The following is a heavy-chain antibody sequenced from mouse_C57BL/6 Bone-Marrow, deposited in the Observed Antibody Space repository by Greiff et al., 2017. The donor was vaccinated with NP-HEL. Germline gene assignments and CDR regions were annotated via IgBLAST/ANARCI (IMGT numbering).Heavy chain of an antibody. CDR3: ARGRTVDY. Sequence: DVMLVESGGGLVKPGGSLKLSCAASGFTFSSYAMSWVRQTPEKRLEWVATISDGGSYTYYPDNVKGRFTISRDNAKNNLYLQMSHLKSEDTAMYYCARGRTVDYWGQGTTLTVSS. D-gene: IGHD1-1*01. J-gene: IGHJ2*01. V-gene: IGHV5-4*03. CDR2: ISDGGSYT. CDR1: GFTFSSYA.